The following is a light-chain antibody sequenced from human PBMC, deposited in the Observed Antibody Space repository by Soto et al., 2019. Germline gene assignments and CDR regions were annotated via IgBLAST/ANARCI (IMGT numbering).Light chain of an antibody. Sequence: QSVLTQPASVSGSPGQSITISCTGTSSDVGDYNCVSWYQQHPGKAPKLMIFDVSNRPSGVSNRFSGSKSGNTASLTISGLQAEDEADYYCSSYTSSSTRVFGTGTKLTVL. J-gene: IGLJ1*01. CDR2: DVS. CDR1: SSDVGDYNC. CDR3: SSYTSSSTRV. V-gene: IGLV2-14*01.